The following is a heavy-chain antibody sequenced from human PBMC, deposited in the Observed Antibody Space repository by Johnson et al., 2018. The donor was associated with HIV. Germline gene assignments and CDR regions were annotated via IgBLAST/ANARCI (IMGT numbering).Heavy chain of an antibody. J-gene: IGHJ3*01. V-gene: IGHV3-30*07. Sequence: QVQLVESGGGVVQPGRSLRLSCTASGFTFNNYPMHWVRQAPGKGLEWVAVISYDGTSKYQADSVKGRFTISRDNARNSLHLEMNSLGAEDTAFYFCARSLKWELGLPDWDAFDVWGQGTMVTFSS. D-gene: IGHD1-26*01. CDR3: ARSLKWELGLPDWDAFDV. CDR1: GFTFNNYP. CDR2: ISYDGTSK.